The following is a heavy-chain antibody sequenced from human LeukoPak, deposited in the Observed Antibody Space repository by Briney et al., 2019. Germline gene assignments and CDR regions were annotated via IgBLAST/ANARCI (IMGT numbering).Heavy chain of an antibody. V-gene: IGHV3-23*01. CDR1: GFTFSSYA. D-gene: IGHD3-10*01. CDR3: AKRYYGSGNYDPLLGY. CDR2: ISGSGTNT. J-gene: IGHJ4*02. Sequence: PGGFLRLSCAASGFTFSSYAMSWVRQAPGKVLEWVSAISGSGTNTYYADSVKGRFTISRDNSKNTLFLQMNSLRAEDTAVYYCAKRYYGSGNYDPLLGYWGQGALVTVSS.